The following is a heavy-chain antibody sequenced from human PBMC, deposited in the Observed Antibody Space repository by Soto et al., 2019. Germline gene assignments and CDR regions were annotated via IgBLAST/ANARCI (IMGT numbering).Heavy chain of an antibody. J-gene: IGHJ4*02. CDR3: ARTYYDSTRVYFDY. V-gene: IGHV3-53*01. Sequence: GGSLRLSCAASGFTVRYNYMSWVRQAPGKGLEWVSIIYSGGSTYYADSVKGRFTISRDNSKNTVSLQMNSLRADDTAVYYCARTYYDSTRVYFDYWGQGTLVTVSS. D-gene: IGHD3-10*01. CDR1: GFTVRYNY. CDR2: IYSGGST.